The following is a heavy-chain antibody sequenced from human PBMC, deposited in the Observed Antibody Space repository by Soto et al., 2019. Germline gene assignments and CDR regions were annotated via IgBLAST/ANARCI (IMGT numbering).Heavy chain of an antibody. Sequence: PSETLSLTCTVSGGSISSGGYYWSWIRQHPGKGLEWIGYIYYSGSTYYNPSLKSRVTISVDTSKNQFSLKLSSVTAADTVVYYCASFLYREYYYGSGNYSNPGYYFDYWGQGTLVTVSS. J-gene: IGHJ4*02. CDR2: IYYSGST. CDR3: ASFLYREYYYGSGNYSNPGYYFDY. V-gene: IGHV4-31*03. D-gene: IGHD3-10*01. CDR1: GGSISSGGYY.